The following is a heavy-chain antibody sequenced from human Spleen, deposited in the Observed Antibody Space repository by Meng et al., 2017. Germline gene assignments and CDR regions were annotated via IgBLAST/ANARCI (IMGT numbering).Heavy chain of an antibody. J-gene: IGHJ4*02. Sequence: DVQVVGAGGGLVQPGGSLRLSCAVSGLTFSRSWMNWVRQAPGKGLEWVADINQDGNEKNYVDSVKGRFTISRDNAKNSLYLQMNSLRAEDTALYYCFAVTGKGYWGQGTLVTVSS. D-gene: IGHD6-19*01. V-gene: IGHV3-7*01. CDR2: INQDGNEK. CDR3: FAVTGKGY. CDR1: GLTFSRSW.